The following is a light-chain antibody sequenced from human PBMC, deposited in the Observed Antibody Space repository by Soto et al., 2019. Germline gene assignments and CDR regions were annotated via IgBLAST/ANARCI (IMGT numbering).Light chain of an antibody. CDR1: QSVSKY. J-gene: IGKJ5*01. V-gene: IGKV3-11*01. CDR3: QQRSNGPIT. CDR2: DAS. Sequence: EIVLTPSPATLSLSPGERATLSCRTSQSVSKYFAWYQQKPGRAPSLLIYDASSRATCIPARFIGSGSGTDFSLTISRLEPEDFAIYYCQQRSNGPITFGQGTRLEIK.